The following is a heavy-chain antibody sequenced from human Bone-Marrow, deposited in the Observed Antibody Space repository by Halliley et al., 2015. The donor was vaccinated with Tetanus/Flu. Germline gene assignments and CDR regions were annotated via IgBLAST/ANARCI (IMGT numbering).Heavy chain of an antibody. CDR1: GFSFSSNW. Sequence: AASGFSFSSNWMSWVRQAPGKGLEWVANINQDATQKYYVDSVKGRFTISRDNAKNSLYLQMDSLRADDTAVYYCARDRLKGGLAPWGQGTLVTLSS. D-gene: IGHD1-26*01. J-gene: IGHJ5*02. CDR3: ARDRLKGGLAP. V-gene: IGHV3-7*01. CDR2: INQDATQK.